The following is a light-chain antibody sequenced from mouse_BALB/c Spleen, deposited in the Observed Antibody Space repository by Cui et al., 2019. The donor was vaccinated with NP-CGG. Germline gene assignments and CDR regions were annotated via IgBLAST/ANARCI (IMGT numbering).Light chain of an antibody. CDR3: ALWYSNHWV. CDR1: TGGVTSNNY. Sequence: AVVTQESALTTSPGETVTLTCRSSTGGVTSNNYANWVQEKPDHLFTGLIGGTNNRAPGVPARFSGSLMGDKAALTITGAQTEDEAIYFCALWYSNHWVFGGGTKLTVL. J-gene: IGLJ1*01. CDR2: GTN. V-gene: IGLV1*01.